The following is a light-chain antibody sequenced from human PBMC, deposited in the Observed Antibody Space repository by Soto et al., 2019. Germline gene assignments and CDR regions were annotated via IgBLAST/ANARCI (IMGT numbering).Light chain of an antibody. J-gene: IGKJ4*01. CDR2: GAS. CDR1: QSVSSSY. V-gene: IGKV3-20*01. CDR3: QQYGSSPPD. Sequence: EIVLTQSPGTLSLSPGERATLSCRASQSVSSSYLVWYQQKPGQAPRLLIYGASSRATGIPDRFSGSGSGTDFTLTISGLEPEDFAVYYCQQYGSSPPDFGGGTKVDI.